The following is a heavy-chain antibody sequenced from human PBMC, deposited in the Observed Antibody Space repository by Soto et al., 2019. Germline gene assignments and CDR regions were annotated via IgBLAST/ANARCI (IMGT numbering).Heavy chain of an antibody. CDR3: ARAIYDILTGYSEGWFDP. Sequence: PSETLSLTCTVSGGSISSGGYYWSWIRQHPGKGLEWIGYIYYSGSTYYNPSLKSRVTISVDTSKNQFSLKLSSVTAADTAVYYCARAIYDILTGYSEGWFDPWGQGTLVTVSS. CDR1: GGSISSGGYY. V-gene: IGHV4-31*03. D-gene: IGHD3-9*01. CDR2: IYYSGST. J-gene: IGHJ5*02.